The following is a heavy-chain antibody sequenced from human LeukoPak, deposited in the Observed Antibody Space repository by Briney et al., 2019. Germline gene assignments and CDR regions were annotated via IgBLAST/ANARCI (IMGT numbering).Heavy chain of an antibody. CDR1: GFTFSSYA. J-gene: IGHJ4*02. V-gene: IGHV3-23*01. Sequence: GGSLRLSCAASGFTFSSYAMSWVRQAPGKGLEWVSAISGSGGSTYYADSVKGRFTISRDNSKNTLYLQMNSLRAEDTAVYYCARGHHYYDTSHYVYWGQGTLVTVSS. CDR3: ARGHHYYDTSHYVY. D-gene: IGHD3-22*01. CDR2: ISGSGGST.